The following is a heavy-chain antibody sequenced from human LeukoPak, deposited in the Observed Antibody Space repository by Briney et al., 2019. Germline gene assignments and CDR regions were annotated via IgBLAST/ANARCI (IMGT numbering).Heavy chain of an antibody. D-gene: IGHD2-2*01. V-gene: IGHV3-20*04. CDR3: ARVWGGYCSSTSCYGAFDI. Sequence: GGSLRLSCAASGFTFGDYGMSWVRQAPGKGLEWVSGINWNGGSTGYADSVKGRFTISRDNAKNSLYLQMNSLRAEDTALYYCARVWGGYCSSTSCYGAFDIWGQGTMVTVSS. CDR1: GFTFGDYG. CDR2: INWNGGST. J-gene: IGHJ3*02.